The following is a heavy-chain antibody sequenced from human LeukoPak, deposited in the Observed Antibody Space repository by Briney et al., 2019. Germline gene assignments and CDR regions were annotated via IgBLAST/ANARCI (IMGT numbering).Heavy chain of an antibody. CDR3: ARDLFVYCGGDCLNDY. CDR2: ISAYNGNT. CDR1: GYTFTSYG. J-gene: IGHJ4*02. D-gene: IGHD2-21*02. V-gene: IGHV1-18*01. Sequence: ASMKVSCKASGYTFTSYGISWVRQAPGQGLEWMGWISAYNGNTNYAQKLQGRVTMTTDTSTSTAYMELRNLRSDDTAVYYCARDLFVYCGGDCLNDYWGQGTLVTVSS.